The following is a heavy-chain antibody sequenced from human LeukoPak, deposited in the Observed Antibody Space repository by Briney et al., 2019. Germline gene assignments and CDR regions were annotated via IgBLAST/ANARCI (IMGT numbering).Heavy chain of an antibody. Sequence: GGSLRLPCAASGFTFSASWMHWVRQAPGKGLVWVSRINGDGSTTDYADSVKGRFTISRDNAKNTLYLQMNSLRAEDTAVYYCARSGGGYWDSWGQGTLVTVSS. CDR3: ARSGGGYWDS. V-gene: IGHV3-74*01. CDR2: INGDGSTT. D-gene: IGHD2-21*01. CDR1: GFTFSASW. J-gene: IGHJ4*02.